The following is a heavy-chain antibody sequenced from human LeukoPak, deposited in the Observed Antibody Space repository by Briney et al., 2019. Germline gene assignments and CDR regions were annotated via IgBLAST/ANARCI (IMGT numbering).Heavy chain of an antibody. V-gene: IGHV4-34*01. CDR3: TRLTSDRSYYFDY. CDR1: GGSFRGYY. D-gene: IGHD2-2*01. J-gene: IGHJ4*02. CDR2: INHSGST. Sequence: PSETLSLTCAAYGGSFRGYYWSWIRQPPGKGLEWIGEINHSGSTNYNPSLKSRVTISVDTSKNQFSLKLSSVTAADTAVYYCTRLTSDRSYYFDYWGQGTLVTVSS.